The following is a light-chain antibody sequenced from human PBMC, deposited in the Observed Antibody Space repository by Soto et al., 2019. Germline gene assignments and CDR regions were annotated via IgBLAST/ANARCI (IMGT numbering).Light chain of an antibody. CDR3: FQDHNYPRT. Sequence: AIQMTQSPSSLSASVGDRVTITCRASQGIRNDLGWYQQRPGKAPKLLIYAASSLESGVPSRFSGSGSGTDFTLTISSLQPEDFATYFCFQDHNYPRTFGQGTKVDIK. CDR1: QGIRND. V-gene: IGKV1-6*01. J-gene: IGKJ1*01. CDR2: AAS.